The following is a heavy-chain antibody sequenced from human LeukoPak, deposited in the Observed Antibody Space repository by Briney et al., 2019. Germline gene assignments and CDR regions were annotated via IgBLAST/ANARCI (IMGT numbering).Heavy chain of an antibody. CDR2: IYTSGRT. V-gene: IGHV4-4*07. CDR3: ARDRDAMADFDY. J-gene: IGHJ4*02. CDR1: GGSISSYY. D-gene: IGHD5-18*01. Sequence: PSETPSLTCTVSGGSISSYYWSWIRQPAGKGLEWIGRIYTSGRTNYNPSLKSRVTMSVDTSKNQFSLKLSSVTAADTAVYYCARDRDAMADFDYWGQGTLVTVSS.